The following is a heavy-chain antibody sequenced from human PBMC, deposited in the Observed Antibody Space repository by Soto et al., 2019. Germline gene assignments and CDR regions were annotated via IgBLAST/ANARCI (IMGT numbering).Heavy chain of an antibody. J-gene: IGHJ3*02. CDR1: GGTFSSYA. CDR3: ARATMIVVSAFDI. D-gene: IGHD3-22*01. CDR2: IIPIFGTA. Sequence: SVKVSCKASGGTFSSYAISWVRQAPGQGLEWMGGIIPIFGTANYAQKFQGRVTITADESTSTAYMELSSLRSEDTAVYYCARATMIVVSAFDIWGQGTMVTVSS. V-gene: IGHV1-69*13.